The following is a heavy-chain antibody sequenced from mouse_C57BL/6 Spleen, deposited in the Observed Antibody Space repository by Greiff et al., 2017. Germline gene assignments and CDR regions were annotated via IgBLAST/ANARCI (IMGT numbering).Heavy chain of an antibody. Sequence: QVQLQQSGAELARPGASVKMSCKASGYTFTSYTMHWVKQRPGQGLEWIGYINPSSGYTKYNQKFKDKATLTADKSSSTAYMQLSSLTSEDSAVYYCAITTVVATDAMDYWGQGTSVTVSS. CDR2: INPSSGYT. J-gene: IGHJ4*01. D-gene: IGHD1-1*01. V-gene: IGHV1-4*01. CDR1: GYTFTSYT. CDR3: AITTVVATDAMDY.